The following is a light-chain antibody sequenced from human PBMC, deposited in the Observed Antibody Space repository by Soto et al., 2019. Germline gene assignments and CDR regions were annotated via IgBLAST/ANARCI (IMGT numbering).Light chain of an antibody. Sequence: EIVLTQSPATLSLSPGERATLSCRASQSVGRYLAWYQQKPGQAPRLLIYDATNRATGIPARFSGSGSGTDFPLTISSLEPEDFAVYYCQHRSSWPRTFGQGTKVEIK. V-gene: IGKV3-11*01. CDR3: QHRSSWPRT. CDR2: DAT. CDR1: QSVGRY. J-gene: IGKJ1*01.